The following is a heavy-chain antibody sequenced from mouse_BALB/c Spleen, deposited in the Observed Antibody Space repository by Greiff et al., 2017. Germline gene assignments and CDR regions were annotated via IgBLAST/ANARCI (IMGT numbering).Heavy chain of an antibody. Sequence: QVQLQQPGAELVKPAASVKLSCKASGYSFTSYWMHWVNQRPGQGLEWIGENDPSDSYTNYNQKFKGKATLPVDKSSSPAYMQLSSLTSEDSAVYYCARERDGDYGGQDTTLTVST. CDR3: ARERDGDY. D-gene: IGHD2-3*01. CDR1: GYSFTSYW. J-gene: IGHJ2*01. CDR2: NDPSDSYT. V-gene: IGHV1-69*02.